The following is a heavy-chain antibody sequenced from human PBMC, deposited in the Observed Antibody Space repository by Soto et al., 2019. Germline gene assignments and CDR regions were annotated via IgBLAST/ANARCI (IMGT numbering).Heavy chain of an antibody. CDR2: IYYSGST. CDR3: ARDHTVTDAFDI. V-gene: IGHV4-30-4*01. J-gene: IGHJ3*02. Sequence: SETLSLTCTVSGGSTSSGDYYWSWIRQPPGKGLEWIGYIYYSGSTYYHPSVKSRVTISVDTSKNQFSLKLSSVTAADTAVYYCARDHTVTDAFDIWGQGTMVTVSS. CDR1: GGSTSSGDYY. D-gene: IGHD4-17*01.